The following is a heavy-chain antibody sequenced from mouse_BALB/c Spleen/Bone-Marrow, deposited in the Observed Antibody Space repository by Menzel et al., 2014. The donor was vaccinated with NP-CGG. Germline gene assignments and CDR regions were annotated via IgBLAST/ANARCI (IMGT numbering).Heavy chain of an antibody. J-gene: IGHJ2*01. D-gene: IGHD2-3*01. CDR1: GYIFTSYV. Sequence: VQLKEAGPELVKPGTSVKMSCKASGYIFTSYVMDWAKRQPGQGLEWIGYINPYNDVTNYNEKFKGKSTLTSDKSSSPTSKDSRSLTPEHYAVYYCAREGCLLRLRYWRKGTPLTATS. CDR3: AREGCLLRLRY. CDR2: INPYNDVT. V-gene: IGHV1-14*01.